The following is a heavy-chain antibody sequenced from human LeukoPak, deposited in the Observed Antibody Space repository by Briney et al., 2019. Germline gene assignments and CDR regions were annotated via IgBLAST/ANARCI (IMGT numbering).Heavy chain of an antibody. CDR2: ISYDGSNK. J-gene: IGHJ6*02. Sequence: GRSLRLSCAASGFTFSSYAMHWVRQAPGKGLEWVAVISYDGSNKYYADSVKGRFTISRDNSKNTLYLQMNSLRAEDTAVYYCARDLWDIVVVPAGPRYYYYYGMDVWGQGTTVTVS. V-gene: IGHV3-30-3*01. CDR1: GFTFSSYA. CDR3: ARDLWDIVVVPAGPRYYYYYGMDV. D-gene: IGHD2-2*01.